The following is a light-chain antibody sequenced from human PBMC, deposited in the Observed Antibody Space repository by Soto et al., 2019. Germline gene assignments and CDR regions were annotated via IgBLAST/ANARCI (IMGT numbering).Light chain of an antibody. CDR2: DTS. V-gene: IGKV3-11*01. J-gene: IGKJ5*01. CDR1: QSVSSY. Sequence: ETVLTQSPATLSSSPGERAILSCGASQSVSSYLAWYQQKPGQAPRLLIYDTSNRATDIPARFSGSGSGTDFTLTISSLEPEDFAVYYCQQRSKRPPITFGQGTRLEIK. CDR3: QQRSKRPPIT.